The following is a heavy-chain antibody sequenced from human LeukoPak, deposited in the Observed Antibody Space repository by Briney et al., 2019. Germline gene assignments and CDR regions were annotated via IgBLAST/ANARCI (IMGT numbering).Heavy chain of an antibody. D-gene: IGHD4-11*01. Sequence: GGSLRLSCAASGFTFSSYSMNWVRQAPGKGLEWVAAISTTSGNIYYADSVKGRFTISRDNAKNSLYLQMNSLRDEDTAVYYCATDYPDYYYYMDVWGKGTTVTISS. CDR2: ISTTSGNI. J-gene: IGHJ6*03. CDR3: ATDYPDYYYYMDV. V-gene: IGHV3-21*01. CDR1: GFTFSSYS.